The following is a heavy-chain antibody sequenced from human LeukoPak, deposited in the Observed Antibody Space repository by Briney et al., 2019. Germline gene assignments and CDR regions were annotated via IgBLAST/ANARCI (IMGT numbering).Heavy chain of an antibody. CDR2: ISSSSGYI. J-gene: IGHJ3*02. V-gene: IGHV3-21*01. CDR3: ARHDSSWYEGFDI. D-gene: IGHD6-13*01. CDR1: GFTFSSYS. Sequence: GGSLRLSCAASGFTFSSYSMNWVRQAPGKGLEWVSSISSSSGYIYYADSVKGRFTISRDNAKNSLYLLMNSLRAEDTAVYYCARHDSSWYEGFDIWGQGTMVTVSS.